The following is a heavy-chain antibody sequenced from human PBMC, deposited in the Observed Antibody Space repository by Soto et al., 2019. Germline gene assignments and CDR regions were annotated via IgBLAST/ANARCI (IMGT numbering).Heavy chain of an antibody. CDR1: GFTFSSYI. J-gene: IGHJ4*02. V-gene: IGHV3-21*01. CDR2: ISSSSYI. CDR3: ARDYYDSSGYLAPLDY. D-gene: IGHD3-22*01. Sequence: GGSLRLSCAASGFTFSSYIMNWVRQAPGKGLEWVSSISSSSYIYYADSVKGRFTISRDNAKNSLYLQMNSLRAEDTAVYYCARDYYDSSGYLAPLDYWGQGTLVTVSS.